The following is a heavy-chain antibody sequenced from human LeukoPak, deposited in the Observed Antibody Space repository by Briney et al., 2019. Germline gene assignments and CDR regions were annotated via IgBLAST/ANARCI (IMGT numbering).Heavy chain of an antibody. Sequence: PSETLSLTCTVSGGSINSYYWSWIRQPPGMGLEWIGYIYYSGGTNYNPSLKSRVTISGDRSKNQFSLKLSSVTAADTAVYYCASGMVRGVLDLWGQGTLVTVSS. CDR3: ASGMVRGVLDL. CDR2: IYYSGGT. J-gene: IGHJ5*02. CDR1: GGSINSYY. D-gene: IGHD3-10*01. V-gene: IGHV4-59*01.